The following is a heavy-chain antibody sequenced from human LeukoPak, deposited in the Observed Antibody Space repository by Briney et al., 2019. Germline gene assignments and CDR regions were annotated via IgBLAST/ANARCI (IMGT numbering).Heavy chain of an antibody. V-gene: IGHV7-4-1*02. CDR3: ARRLVSDAFDI. CDR2: INTNTGNP. Sequence: VASVKVSCKASGYTFTSYDINWVRQATGQGLEWMGWINTNTGNPTYAQGFTGRFVFSLDTSVSTAYLQISSLKAEDTAVYYCARRLVSDAFDIWGQGTMVTVSS. CDR1: GYTFTSYD. J-gene: IGHJ3*02. D-gene: IGHD4-11*01.